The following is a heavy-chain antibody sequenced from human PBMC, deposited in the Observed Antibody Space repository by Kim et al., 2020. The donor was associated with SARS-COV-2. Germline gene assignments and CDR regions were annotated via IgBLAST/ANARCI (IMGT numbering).Heavy chain of an antibody. CDR3: ARAEQLVMVY. J-gene: IGHJ4*02. D-gene: IGHD6-6*01. CDR2: YK. Sequence: YKDYAISVKSRITINPDPSKNQFSLQLNSVTPEDTAVDYCARAEQLVMVYWGQGTLVTVSS. V-gene: IGHV6-1*01.